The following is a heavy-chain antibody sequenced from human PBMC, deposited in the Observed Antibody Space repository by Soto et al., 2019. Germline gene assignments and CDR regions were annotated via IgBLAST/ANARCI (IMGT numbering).Heavy chain of an antibody. J-gene: IGHJ6*02. Sequence: QVQLVQSGAEVKKPGSSVKVSCKASGSTFSSYAISWVRQAPGQGLEWMGGIIPIFGTANYAQKFQGRVRITAEQSMSTGYMEMRRLRSEDTAVYYCARVYERPSGMYVWGQGTTVTVSS. CDR3: ARVYERPSGMYV. CDR2: IIPIFGTA. V-gene: IGHV1-69*12. CDR1: GSTFSSYA. D-gene: IGHD2-2*02.